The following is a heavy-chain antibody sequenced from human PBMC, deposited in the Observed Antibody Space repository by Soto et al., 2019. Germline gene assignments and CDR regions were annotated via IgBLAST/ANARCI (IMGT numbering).Heavy chain of an antibody. Sequence: PGGSLRLSCSASGFTLSTYSMNWVRQAPGKGLEWVSSISSSSSYIYYADSVKGRFTISRDNSKNTLYLQMNSLRAEDTAVYYCARDAKMIDYYDSSGYLSSFDYWGQGTLVTVSS. V-gene: IGHV3-21*01. CDR1: GFTLSTYS. D-gene: IGHD3-22*01. CDR3: ARDAKMIDYYDSSGYLSSFDY. J-gene: IGHJ4*02. CDR2: ISSSSSYI.